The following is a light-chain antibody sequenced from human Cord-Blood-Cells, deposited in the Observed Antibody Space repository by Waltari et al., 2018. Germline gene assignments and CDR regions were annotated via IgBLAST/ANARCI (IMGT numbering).Light chain of an antibody. V-gene: IGKV1-33*01. CDR2: DAS. CDR1: QDISNY. CDR3: QQYDNLPIN. J-gene: IGKJ5*01. Sequence: DIQMTQSPSSLSASVGDRVTITCQASQDISNYLNWYQQKPGKAPKLLIYDASNLETGAPPRFSGSEAGTDFTFTSSTLPPEDIATYYCQQYDNLPINFGQGTRLEIK.